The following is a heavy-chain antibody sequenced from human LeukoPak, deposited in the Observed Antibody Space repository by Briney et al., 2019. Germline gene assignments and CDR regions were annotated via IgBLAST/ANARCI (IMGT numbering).Heavy chain of an antibody. V-gene: IGHV3-15*04. CDR2: TVGEIDSGTT. J-gene: IGHJ6*02. D-gene: IGHD1-7*01. Sequence: GGSLRLSCAASGFTFNYAWMSWVRQVPGKGLEWVGQTVGEIDSGTTDYAAPVKGRFTISRDDSKSTLYLQMNSLKIEDTAVYYCTTDEDWNYARKDVWGQGATVIVSS. CDR1: GFTFNYAW. CDR3: TTDEDWNYARKDV.